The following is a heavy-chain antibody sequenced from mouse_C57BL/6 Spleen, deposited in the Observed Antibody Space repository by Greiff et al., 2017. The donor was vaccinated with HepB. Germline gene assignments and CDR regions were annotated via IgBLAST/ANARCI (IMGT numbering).Heavy chain of an antibody. CDR1: GYTFTDYE. CDR3: TRGGGTEAWFAY. CDR2: IDPETGGT. D-gene: IGHD3-3*01. V-gene: IGHV1-15*01. J-gene: IGHJ3*01. Sequence: QVQLKHSGAELVRPGASVTLSCKASGYTFTDYEMHWVKQTPVHGLEWIGAIDPETGGTAYNQKFKGKAILTADKSSSTAYMELRSLTSEDSAVYYGTRGGGTEAWFAYWGQGTLVTVSA.